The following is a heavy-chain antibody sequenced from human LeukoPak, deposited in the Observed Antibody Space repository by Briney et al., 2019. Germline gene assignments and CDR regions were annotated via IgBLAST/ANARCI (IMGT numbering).Heavy chain of an antibody. J-gene: IGHJ4*02. V-gene: IGHV1-2*02. D-gene: IGHD6-19*01. CDR3: ARVRSRWLVPFDY. Sequence: GASVKVSCKASGYTFTGYYMHWVRQAPGQGLEWMGWINPNSGGTNYAQKFQGRVTMTRDTSISTAYMELSRLRSDDTAVYYCARVRSRWLVPFDYWGQGTLVTVSS. CDR1: GYTFTGYY. CDR2: INPNSGGT.